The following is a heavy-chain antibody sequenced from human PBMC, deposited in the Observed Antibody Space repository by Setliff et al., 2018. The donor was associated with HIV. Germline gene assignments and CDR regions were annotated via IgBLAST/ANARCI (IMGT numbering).Heavy chain of an antibody. V-gene: IGHV1-2*02. CDR2: INPTSGDT. CDR3: ARAYDILTGYFDY. D-gene: IGHD3-9*01. Sequence: ASVKVSCKTSGYTFTGYFMHWVRQAPRQGLEWMGWINPTSGDTNYAQKFQGRVTMTTDTSTSTAYMELRSLRSDDTAVYYCARAYDILTGYFDYWGQGTLVTV. J-gene: IGHJ4*02. CDR1: GYTFTGYF.